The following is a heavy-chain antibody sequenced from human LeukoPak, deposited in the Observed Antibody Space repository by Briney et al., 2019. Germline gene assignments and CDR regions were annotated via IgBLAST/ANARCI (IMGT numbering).Heavy chain of an antibody. J-gene: IGHJ4*02. V-gene: IGHV3-23*01. Sequence: GGSLRLSCAASGFTFSSYAMSWVRQAPGKGLEWVSAISGSGGSTYYADSVKGRFTISRDNSKNTLYLQMNSLRAEDTAVYYCARGGRDGYNFDYWGQGTLVTVSS. D-gene: IGHD5-24*01. CDR2: ISGSGGST. CDR3: ARGGRDGYNFDY. CDR1: GFTFSSYA.